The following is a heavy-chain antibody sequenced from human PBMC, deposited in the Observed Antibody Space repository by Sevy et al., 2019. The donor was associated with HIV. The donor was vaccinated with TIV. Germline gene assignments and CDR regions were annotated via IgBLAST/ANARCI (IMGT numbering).Heavy chain of an antibody. CDR1: GFTFSSFG. J-gene: IGHJ4*02. CDR3: ARGPSLIVAGAAGYLDY. Sequence: RLSCTASGFTFSSFGIHWVRQAPGKGLEWVALMWYDGNNKYYADSVKGRFTISRDSSKNTLYLQMNNLRAEDTAVYYCARGPSLIVAGAAGYLDYWGQGTLVTVSS. CDR2: MWYDGNNK. D-gene: IGHD2-21*01. V-gene: IGHV3-33*01.